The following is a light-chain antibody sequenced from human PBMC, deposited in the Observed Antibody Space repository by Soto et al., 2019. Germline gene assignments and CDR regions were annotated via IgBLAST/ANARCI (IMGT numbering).Light chain of an antibody. V-gene: IGLV2-8*01. CDR2: EVN. J-gene: IGLJ1*01. Sequence: QSVLTQPPSASGSPGHSVTIPCTGTSSDVGNYDSVSWYQHHPGKAPQAVIYEVNKRPSGVPDRFSGSKSGNTASLTVSGLQADDEGDYYCSSYAGSNNYVFGTGT. CDR3: SSYAGSNNYV. CDR1: SSDVGNYDS.